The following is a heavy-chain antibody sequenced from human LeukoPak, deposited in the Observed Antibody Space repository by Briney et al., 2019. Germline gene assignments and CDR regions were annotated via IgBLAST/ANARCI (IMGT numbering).Heavy chain of an antibody. Sequence: ASVTVSRKSSGYTFTSYGISWVRQAPGQGLEWMGWISAYNGNTNYAQKLQGRVTITTDTSTSTAYMELRSLRSDDTAVYYCARGPDIVVVPAAIGYMDVWGKGTTVTVSS. CDR3: ARGPDIVVVPAAIGYMDV. V-gene: IGHV1-18*01. D-gene: IGHD2-2*02. J-gene: IGHJ6*03. CDR2: ISAYNGNT. CDR1: GYTFTSYG.